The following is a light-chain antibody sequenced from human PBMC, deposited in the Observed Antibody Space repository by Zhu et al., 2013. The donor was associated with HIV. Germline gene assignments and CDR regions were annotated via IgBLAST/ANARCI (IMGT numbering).Light chain of an antibody. CDR3: QQYGSTPLT. J-gene: IGKJ4*01. CDR2: GTS. V-gene: IGKV3-20*01. Sequence: EIVMTQSPATLSVSPGERAALSCRASQSVSTNFIAWYQQKPGQAPRLLIFGTSSRATGTPDRFSGSGSGTDFTLTISRLEPEDFAVYYCQQYGSTPLTFGGGTTVEIK. CDR1: QSVSTNF.